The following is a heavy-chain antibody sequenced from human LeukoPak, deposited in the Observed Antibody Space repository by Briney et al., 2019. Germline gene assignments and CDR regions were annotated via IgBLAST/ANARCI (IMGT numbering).Heavy chain of an antibody. CDR3: ARGCDDSSGYYQYYFDY. CDR1: GGSFSSYY. CDR2: INHSGST. V-gene: IGHV4-34*01. D-gene: IGHD3-22*01. Sequence: PSETLSLTCAVYGGSFSSYYWSWIRQPPGKGLEWIGEINHSGSTNYNPSLKSRVTISVDTSKNQFSLKLSSVTAADTAVYYCARGCDDSSGYYQYYFDYWGRGTLVTVSS. J-gene: IGHJ4*02.